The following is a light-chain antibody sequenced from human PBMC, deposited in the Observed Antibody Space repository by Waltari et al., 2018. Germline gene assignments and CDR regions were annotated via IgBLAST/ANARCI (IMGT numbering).Light chain of an antibody. V-gene: IGKV3-20*01. CDR2: GAS. J-gene: IGKJ2*01. Sequence: EIVLTQSPGTLSLSPGERATLSCRASQTISSSYLAWYQQKPGQAPRLLIYGASKRATGIPERVSGSGSGADFTLSISRLEPEDFAVYYCHQYGTSPPYTFGQGTKLEIK. CDR3: HQYGTSPPYT. CDR1: QTISSSY.